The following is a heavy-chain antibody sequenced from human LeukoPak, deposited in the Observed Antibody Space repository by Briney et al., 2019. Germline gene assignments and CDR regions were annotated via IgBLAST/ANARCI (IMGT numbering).Heavy chain of an antibody. J-gene: IGHJ4*02. CDR1: GFAFSSFS. CDR3: ARGNNTFEMATLALDH. V-gene: IGHV3-48*04. Sequence: GVSLRLSCAASGFAFSSFSMNWVRQAPGKGLEWVSHIGRGITYADSVKGRFTISRDNAKNSVYLQMNSLRVEDTAVYYCARGNNTFEMATLALDHWGQGALVTVSS. CDR2: IGRGIT. D-gene: IGHD5-24*01.